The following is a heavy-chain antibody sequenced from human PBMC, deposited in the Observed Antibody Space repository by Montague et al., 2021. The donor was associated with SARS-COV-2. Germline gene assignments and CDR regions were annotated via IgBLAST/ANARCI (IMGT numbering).Heavy chain of an antibody. V-gene: IGHV4-39*01. D-gene: IGHD1-1*01. CDR3: ARHLRVGNGWNGFEADY. CDR1: GDSISSADHY. Sequence: SETLSLTCTVSGDSISSADHYWAWMRQPPGKGLEWIASIFYSGSTYYNPSLKSRVTVSVDTSKNLFSLQLNSVTPADTSVYCCARHLRVGNGWNGFEADYWGQGALVSVSS. J-gene: IGHJ4*02. CDR2: IFYSGST.